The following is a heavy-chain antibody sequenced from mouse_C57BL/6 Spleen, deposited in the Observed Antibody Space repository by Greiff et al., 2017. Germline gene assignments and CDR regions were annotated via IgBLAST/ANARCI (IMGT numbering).Heavy chain of an antibody. CDR2: IDPNSGGT. V-gene: IGHV1-72*01. CDR3: AREGRTYYGNPYAMDY. J-gene: IGHJ4*01. CDR1: GYTFTSYW. D-gene: IGHD2-1*01. Sequence: QVQLQQPGAELVKPGASVKLSCKASGYTFTSYWLHWVKQRPGRGLEWIGRIDPNSGGTKYNEKFKSKATLTVDKPSSTAYMQLSSLTSEDSAVYYCAREGRTYYGNPYAMDYWGQGTSVTVSS.